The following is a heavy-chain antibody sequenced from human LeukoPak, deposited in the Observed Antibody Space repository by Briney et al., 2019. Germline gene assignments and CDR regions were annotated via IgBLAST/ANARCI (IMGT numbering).Heavy chain of an antibody. D-gene: IGHD6-19*01. CDR3: VRLADPGY. V-gene: IGHV3-33*03. Sequence: GRSLRLSCAASGFTFSSYGMHWVRQAPGKGLEWVAVIWYDGSNKYYADSVRGRFTISRDNAKSTLYLQMNSLRAEDTAVYYCVRLADPGYWGQGTLVTVSS. CDR2: IWYDGSNK. CDR1: GFTFSSYG. J-gene: IGHJ4*02.